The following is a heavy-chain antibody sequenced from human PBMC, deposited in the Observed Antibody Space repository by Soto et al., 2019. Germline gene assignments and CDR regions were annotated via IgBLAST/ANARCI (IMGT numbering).Heavy chain of an antibody. CDR1: GGSISSSNW. CDR2: IYYIGST. Sequence: PSETLSLTCAVSGGSISSSNWWSWVRQHTGKWQEWIGEIYYIGSTNYSPSLKSRVTISVDTSTNQFSLKLSSVTAADTAFYFFSRTYISGRYFDYWGQGALVTFSS. J-gene: IGHJ4*02. V-gene: IGHV4-4*02. D-gene: IGHD3-22*01. CDR3: SRTYISGRYFDY.